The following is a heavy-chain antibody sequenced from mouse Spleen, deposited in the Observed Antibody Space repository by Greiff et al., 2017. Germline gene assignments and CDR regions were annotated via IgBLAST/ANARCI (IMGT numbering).Heavy chain of an antibody. J-gene: IGHJ2*01. V-gene: IGHV5-4*03. CDR2: ISDGGSYT. D-gene: IGHD1-1*01. CDR1: GFTFSSYA. Sequence: EVMLVESGGGLVKPGGSLKLSRAASGFTFSSYAMSWVRQTPEKRLEWVATISDGGSYTYYPDNVKGRFTISRDNAKNNLYLQMSHLKSEDTAMYYCARAEYYGSLDYWGQGTTLTVSS. CDR3: ARAEYYGSLDY.